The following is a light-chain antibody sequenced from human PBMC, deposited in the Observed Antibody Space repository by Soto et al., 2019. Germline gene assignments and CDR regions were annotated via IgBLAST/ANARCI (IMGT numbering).Light chain of an antibody. Sequence: QSVLTQPPSVSGAPGQTVTIACTGTSSNIGTGYDVHWYQQFPGTAPQLLIFGNSNRPSGVPDRFSGSKSGTSASLAITGLQPEDEADYYCQAADGSLTAFVFGTGTKLTVL. J-gene: IGLJ1*01. V-gene: IGLV1-40*01. CDR2: GNS. CDR3: QAADGSLTAFV. CDR1: SSNIGTGYD.